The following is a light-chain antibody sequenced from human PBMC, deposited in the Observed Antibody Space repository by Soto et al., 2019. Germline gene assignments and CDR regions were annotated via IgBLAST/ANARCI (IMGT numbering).Light chain of an antibody. CDR1: SGDVGRDEL. Sequence: QSVVTQPASVSGSPGQSITISCTGTSGDVGRDELVSWYQQHPGKAPKLIIYEVTRRPSGVSNRFSGSKSGKTASLTISGLQDEDEADYYCCSYAARRPFPYVFGTGTKVTVL. J-gene: IGLJ1*01. V-gene: IGLV2-23*02. CDR3: CSYAARRPFPYV. CDR2: EVT.